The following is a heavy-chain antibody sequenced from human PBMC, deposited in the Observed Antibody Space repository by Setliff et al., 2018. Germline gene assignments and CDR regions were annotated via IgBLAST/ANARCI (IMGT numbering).Heavy chain of an antibody. CDR1: GGSISSYY. Sequence: SETLSLTCTVSGGSISSYYWSWIRQPAGKGLEWIGHIYIGGSANYNPSHKSRVTMSIDTSKNQFSLKLNSVTAADMAVYYCARSFSRREKFLLDYWGQGALVTVSS. J-gene: IGHJ4*02. CDR2: IYIGGSA. CDR3: ARSFSRREKFLLDY. V-gene: IGHV4-4*07.